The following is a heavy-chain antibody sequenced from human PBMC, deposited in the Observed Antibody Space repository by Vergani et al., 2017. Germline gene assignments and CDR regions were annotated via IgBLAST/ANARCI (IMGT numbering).Heavy chain of an antibody. J-gene: IGHJ4*02. D-gene: IGHD3-9*01. V-gene: IGHV3-30*18. CDR2: ISYDGSNK. CDR3: AKDERYYDILTGYYNY. CDR1: GFTFSSYG. Sequence: QVQLVESGGGVVQPGRSLRLSCAASGFTFSSYGMHWVRQAPGKGLEWVAVISYDGSNKYYADSVKGRFTISRDNSKNTLHLQMNSLRAEDTAVYYCAKDERYYDILTGYYNYWGQGILVTVSS.